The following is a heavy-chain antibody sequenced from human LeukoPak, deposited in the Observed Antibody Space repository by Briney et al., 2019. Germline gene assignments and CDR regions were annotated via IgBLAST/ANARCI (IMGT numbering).Heavy chain of an antibody. D-gene: IGHD6-13*01. V-gene: IGHV1-18*01. CDR2: ISAYNGNT. CDR3: ARAEVRGSIVAAVPFDY. Sequence: ASVKVSCKASGYTFTSYVISWVRQPPGQGLEWMGCISAYNGNTKYEQKLQGRVTMSTDTSTRTAYMELRSLRSEDTGVYYCARAEVRGSIVAAVPFDYWGQGTLVTVSS. J-gene: IGHJ4*02. CDR1: GYTFTSYV.